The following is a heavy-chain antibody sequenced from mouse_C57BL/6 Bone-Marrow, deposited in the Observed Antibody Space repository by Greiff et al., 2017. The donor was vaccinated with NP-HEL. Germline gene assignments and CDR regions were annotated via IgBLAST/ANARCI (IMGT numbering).Heavy chain of an antibody. D-gene: IGHD4-1*01. V-gene: IGHV1-50*01. J-gene: IGHJ4*01. CDR2: IDPSDSST. CDR3: ARECDWDVDAIDY. CDR1: GYTFTSYW. Sequence: VQLQQPGAELVKPGASVKLSCKASGYTFTSYWMQWVTQRPGQGLEWIGEIDPSDSSTKYKQKFKGKATFTVDTSSSTAYMQLSSLTSEDAAVYYCARECDWDVDAIDYWGQGTSVTVSS.